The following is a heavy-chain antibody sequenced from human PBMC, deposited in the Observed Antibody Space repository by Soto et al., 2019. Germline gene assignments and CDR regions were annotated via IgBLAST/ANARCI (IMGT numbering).Heavy chain of an antibody. CDR1: GYTFTSYY. Sequence: GASVKVSCKASGYTFTSYYMHWVRQAPGQGLEWMGIINPSGGSTSYAQKFQGRVTMTRDTSTSTVYMELSSLRSEDTALYYCARGGYYDILTGPDAFDIWGQGTMVTVSS. J-gene: IGHJ3*02. CDR2: INPSGGST. D-gene: IGHD3-9*01. CDR3: ARGGYYDILTGPDAFDI. V-gene: IGHV1-46*01.